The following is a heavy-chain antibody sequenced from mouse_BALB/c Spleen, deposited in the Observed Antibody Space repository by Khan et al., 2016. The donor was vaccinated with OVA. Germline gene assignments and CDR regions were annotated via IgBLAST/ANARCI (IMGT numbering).Heavy chain of an antibody. CDR1: GFSLTDYG. V-gene: IGHV2-6-5*01. Sequence: VQLVESGPGLVAPSQSLSITCTVSGFSLTDYGVSWIRQPQGKGLEWLGVIWSGGSTYYNSALKSRLSISKDNSKSQVFLKMNSLQTTDKAMYYCAKHGNCWYFDVWGAGTTVTVSS. D-gene: IGHD2-1*01. J-gene: IGHJ1*01. CDR3: AKHGNCWYFDV. CDR2: IWSGGST.